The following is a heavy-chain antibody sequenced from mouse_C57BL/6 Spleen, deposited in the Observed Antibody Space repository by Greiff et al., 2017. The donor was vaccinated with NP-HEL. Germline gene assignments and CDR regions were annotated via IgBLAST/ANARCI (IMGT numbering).Heavy chain of an antibody. V-gene: IGHV1-80*01. CDR2: IYPGDGDT. CDR1: GYAFSSYW. CDR3: ARGTAQATVDY. J-gene: IGHJ4*01. Sequence: QVQLQQSGAELVKPGASVKISCKASGYAFSSYWMNWVKQRPGKGLEWIGQIYPGDGDTNYNGQFKGKSTLTADKSSSTAYMQLSSLTSEDSAVYFCARGTAQATVDYWGQGTSGTGSS. D-gene: IGHD3-2*02.